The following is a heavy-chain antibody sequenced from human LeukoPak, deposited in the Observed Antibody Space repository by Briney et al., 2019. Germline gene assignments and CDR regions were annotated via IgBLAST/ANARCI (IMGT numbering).Heavy chain of an antibody. CDR1: GYTFTGYY. CDR3: ATKRALVGAFDI. D-gene: IGHD2-15*01. Sequence: ASVKVSCKASGYTFTGYYMHWVRQAPGQGLEWMGWMNPNSGDTNYAQKFQGRVTMTRDTSINTAYMDLTSLTSDDTAVYYCATKRALVGAFDIWGQGTMVTVSS. CDR2: MNPNSGDT. V-gene: IGHV1-2*02. J-gene: IGHJ3*02.